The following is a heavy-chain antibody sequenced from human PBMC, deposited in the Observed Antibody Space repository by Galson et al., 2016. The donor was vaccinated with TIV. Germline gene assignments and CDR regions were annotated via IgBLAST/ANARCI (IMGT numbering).Heavy chain of an antibody. Sequence: SLRLSCAHSGFTFSTTWMSWVRQAPGEGLEWVGRVKSKTDGETTDYAAPVKGRFTISRNDSKNMLNLQMNSRKTEDTALYYCATDRYCSSTTRPLTFDSWGQGTLVTVSS. CDR2: VKSKTDGETT. CDR1: GFTFSTTW. J-gene: IGHJ4*02. CDR3: ATDRYCSSTTRPLTFDS. D-gene: IGHD2-2*01. V-gene: IGHV3-15*01.